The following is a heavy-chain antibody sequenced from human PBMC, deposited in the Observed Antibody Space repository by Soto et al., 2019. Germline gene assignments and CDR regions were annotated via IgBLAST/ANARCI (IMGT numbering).Heavy chain of an antibody. CDR3: AKWTSYPTWFGP. Sequence: QVQLQESGPGLVKPSETLSLTCTVSGGSISSDYLSWIRQSPGKGLEWIGYPYYIGNTNYNPSLESRATISLDRSKNQFSLKLTSVTAADKAVYYCAKWTSYPTWFGPSGHGILVTVSS. CDR1: GGSISSDY. CDR2: PYYIGNT. J-gene: IGHJ5*02. D-gene: IGHD1-26*01. V-gene: IGHV4-59*01.